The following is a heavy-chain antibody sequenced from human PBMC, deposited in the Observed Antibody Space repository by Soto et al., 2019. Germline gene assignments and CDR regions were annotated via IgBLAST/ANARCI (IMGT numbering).Heavy chain of an antibody. Sequence: QPGGSLRLSCAGSEFNVTNGHMNWVRQAPGKGLEWVSVIFGDGNTKFSDSVKGRFTISRDTSKNTVYLQMNSLRAEDTAVYYCAGDWNGDKYFDYWDQGTLVTVSS. J-gene: IGHJ4*02. CDR2: IFGDGNT. D-gene: IGHD3-3*01. V-gene: IGHV3-53*01. CDR1: EFNVTNGH. CDR3: AGDWNGDKYFDY.